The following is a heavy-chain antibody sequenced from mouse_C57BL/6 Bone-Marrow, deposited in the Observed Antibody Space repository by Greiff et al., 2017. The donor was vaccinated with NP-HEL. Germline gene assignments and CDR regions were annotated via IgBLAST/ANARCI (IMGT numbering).Heavy chain of an antibody. V-gene: IGHV6-3*01. Sequence: EVKLVESGGGLVQPGGSMKLSCVASGFTFSNYWMNWVRQSPEKGLEWVAQIRLKSDNYATHYAESVKGRFTISSDDSKSSVYLQMNNLRAEDTGVYYRTGTPYYSNWWYFDDWGTGTTVTVSS. CDR2: IRLKSDNYAT. CDR3: TGTPYYSNWWYFDD. D-gene: IGHD2-5*01. J-gene: IGHJ1*03. CDR1: GFTFSNYW.